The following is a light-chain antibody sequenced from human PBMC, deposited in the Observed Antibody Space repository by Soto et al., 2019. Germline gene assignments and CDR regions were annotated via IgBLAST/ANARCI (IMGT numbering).Light chain of an antibody. CDR2: GAS. CDR3: QQYNNWPLT. CDR1: QSVSSN. Sequence: EIVMTQSPATLSVSPGERATLSCRASQSVSSNLAWYQQKPGQAPRLLIYGASTRATGIPARFSGSGSGTEFTITISSLQSEDFAFYYCQQYNNWPLTFGPGTKVDIK. V-gene: IGKV3-15*01. J-gene: IGKJ3*01.